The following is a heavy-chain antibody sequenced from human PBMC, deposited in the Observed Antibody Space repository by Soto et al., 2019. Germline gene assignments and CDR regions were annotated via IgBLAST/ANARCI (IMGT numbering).Heavy chain of an antibody. CDR2: IIPIFGTA. V-gene: IGHV1-69*13. Sequence: ASVKVSCKASGGTFSSYAISWVRQAPGQGLEWMGGIIPIFGTANYAQKFQGRVTITAGESTSTAYMELSSLRSEDTAVYYCARGYDAYFDYWGQGTLVTVSS. J-gene: IGHJ4*02. D-gene: IGHD1-1*01. CDR1: GGTFSSYA. CDR3: ARGYDAYFDY.